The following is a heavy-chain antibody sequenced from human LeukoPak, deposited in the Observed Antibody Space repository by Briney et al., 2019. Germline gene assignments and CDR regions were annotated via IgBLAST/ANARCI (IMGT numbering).Heavy chain of an antibody. CDR1: GFTFSSYA. J-gene: IGHJ2*01. CDR2: ISYDGSNK. D-gene: IGHD6-19*01. Sequence: GGSLRLSCAASGFTFSSYAMHWVRQAPGKGLEWVAVISYDGSNKYYADSVKGRFTISRDNSKNTLYLQMNSLRAEDTAVYYCARVRVAGTWYFDLWGRGTLVTVSS. CDR3: ARVRVAGTWYFDL. V-gene: IGHV3-30-3*01.